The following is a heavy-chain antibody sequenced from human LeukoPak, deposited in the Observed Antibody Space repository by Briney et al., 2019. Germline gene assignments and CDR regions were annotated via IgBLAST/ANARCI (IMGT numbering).Heavy chain of an antibody. D-gene: IGHD3-3*01. Sequence: GASVKVSCEASGYVFISYALTWVRQAPGQGLEWMGWINTDTGSPTYAQDFAGRIVFSLDTSLSTAYVQINTLKAEDTAIYYCARVEENYFTYWGQGTLVTVSS. CDR2: INTDTGSP. CDR3: ARVEENYFTY. CDR1: GYVFISYA. J-gene: IGHJ4*02. V-gene: IGHV7-4-1*02.